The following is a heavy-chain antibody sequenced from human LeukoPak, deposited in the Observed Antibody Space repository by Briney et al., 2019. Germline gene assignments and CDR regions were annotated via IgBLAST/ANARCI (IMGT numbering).Heavy chain of an antibody. CDR2: IDWSGEST. D-gene: IGHD2-2*01. CDR3: TRDLSASWYSLAY. V-gene: IGHV3-20*04. CDR1: GLSVADYG. Sequence: GGSLRLSCAASGLSVADYGMSWVRQAPGKGLGWVSGIDWSGESTGYADSVKGRFTISRDNVENALYLQMNSLRAEDTGLYFCTRDLSASWYSLAYWGRGTLVTVSS. J-gene: IGHJ4*02.